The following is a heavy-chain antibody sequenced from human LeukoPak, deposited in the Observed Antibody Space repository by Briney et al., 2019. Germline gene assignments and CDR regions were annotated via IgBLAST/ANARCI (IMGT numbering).Heavy chain of an antibody. CDR3: AGSRYCGGGACYATFDY. Sequence: PSETLSLTCTVSGGSISSSSYYWGWIRQPPGKGLEWIGSIYYSGSTYYNPSLKSRVTLSIDTSKNQFSLKLSSVTAADTAVYYCAGSRYCGGGACYATFDYWGQGTLATVSS. D-gene: IGHD2-21*02. V-gene: IGHV4-39*07. CDR1: GGSISSSSYY. CDR2: IYYSGST. J-gene: IGHJ4*02.